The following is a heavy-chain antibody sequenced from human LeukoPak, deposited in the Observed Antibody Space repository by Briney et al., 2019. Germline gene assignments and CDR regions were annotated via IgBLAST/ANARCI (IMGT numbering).Heavy chain of an antibody. CDR2: IYSGGST. Sequence: GGSLRLSCVASGFTVSRNYMSWVRQAPGKGLEWVSLIYSGGSTYYADSVKGRFTISRDNSKNTLYVQMNSLRAEDTAVHYCAAHSSGYLGWFDPWGQGTLVTVSS. J-gene: IGHJ5*02. V-gene: IGHV3-66*01. D-gene: IGHD3-22*01. CDR3: AAHSSGYLGWFDP. CDR1: GFTVSRNY.